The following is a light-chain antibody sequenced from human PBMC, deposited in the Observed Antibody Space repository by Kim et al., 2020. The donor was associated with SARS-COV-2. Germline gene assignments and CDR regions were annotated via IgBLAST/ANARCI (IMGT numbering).Light chain of an antibody. V-gene: IGLV1-47*01. CDR1: SSNIGSNY. Sequence: ELTQPPSASGTPGQRVTISCSGSSSNIGSNYVYWYQQLPGTAPKLLIYRNNQRPSGVPDRFSGSKSGTSASLAISGLRSEDEAYYYCAAWDDSLSGRVFGGGTQLTVL. J-gene: IGLJ3*02. CDR3: AAWDDSLSGRV. CDR2: RNN.